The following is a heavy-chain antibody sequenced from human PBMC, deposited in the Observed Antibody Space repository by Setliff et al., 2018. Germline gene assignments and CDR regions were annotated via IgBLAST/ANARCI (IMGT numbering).Heavy chain of an antibody. CDR2: INPNSGDT. CDR1: GDTFSDYY. V-gene: IGHV1-2*06. CDR3: ARVGGYRLLYLWY. Sequence: ASVKVSCKASGDTFSDYYMHWVRQAPGQGLEWMGRINPNSGDTNYAQNFQGRVTMTRDTTISTVYMELTRLRSDDTAVYYCARVGGYRLLYLWYWGQGTLVTVSS. J-gene: IGHJ4*02. D-gene: IGHD2-2*02.